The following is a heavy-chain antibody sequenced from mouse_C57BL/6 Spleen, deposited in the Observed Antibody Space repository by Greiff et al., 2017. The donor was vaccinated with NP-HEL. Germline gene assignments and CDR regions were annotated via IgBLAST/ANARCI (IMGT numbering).Heavy chain of an antibody. Sequence: QVHVKQPGAELVKPGASVKLSCKASGYTFTSYWMHWVKQRPGQGLEWIGMIHPNSGSTNYNEKFKSKATLTVDKSSSTAYMQLSSLTSEDSAVYYCARQGIVNYYAMDYWGQGTSVTVSS. V-gene: IGHV1-64*01. CDR2: IHPNSGST. CDR3: ARQGIVNYYAMDY. D-gene: IGHD2-5*01. CDR1: GYTFTSYW. J-gene: IGHJ4*01.